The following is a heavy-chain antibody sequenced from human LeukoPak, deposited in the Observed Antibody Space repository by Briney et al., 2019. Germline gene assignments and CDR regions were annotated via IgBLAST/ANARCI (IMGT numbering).Heavy chain of an antibody. V-gene: IGHV3-30*01. J-gene: IGHJ4*02. CDR3: AREGSSSWYIDY. D-gene: IGHD6-13*01. Sequence: GGSLRLSCAASGFTFGSYAMHWVRQAPGKGLEWVAVISYDGSNKYYADSVKGRFTISRDNSKNTLYLQMNSLRAEDTAVYYCAREGSSSWYIDYWGQGTLVTVSS. CDR1: GFTFGSYA. CDR2: ISYDGSNK.